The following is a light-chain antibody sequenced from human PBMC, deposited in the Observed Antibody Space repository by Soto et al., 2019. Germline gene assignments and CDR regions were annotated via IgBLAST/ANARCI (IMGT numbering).Light chain of an antibody. V-gene: IGKV3-11*01. CDR2: DAS. Sequence: IVLTQSPDTLSVSPGQRATLSFVASQSVSTYLAWYQQKAGRPPRLPIYDASKRAPGIPARFSGSGSGTDFTLTISSLEPEDFAVYYCQQSSNWQGTFGRGTKVDIK. CDR3: QQSSNWQGT. CDR1: QSVSTY. J-gene: IGKJ1*01.